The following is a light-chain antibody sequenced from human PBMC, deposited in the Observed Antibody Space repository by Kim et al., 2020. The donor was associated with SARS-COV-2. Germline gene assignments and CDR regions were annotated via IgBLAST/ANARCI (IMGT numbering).Light chain of an antibody. V-gene: IGKV1-39*01. J-gene: IGKJ5*01. CDR2: AAS. CDR1: QSISSY. Sequence: SVGDRVTITCRASQSISSYLNWYQQKPGKAPKLLIYAASSLQSGVPSRFSGSGSGTDFTLTISSLQPEDFATYYCQQSYSTLGVTFGQGTRLEIK. CDR3: QQSYSTLGVT.